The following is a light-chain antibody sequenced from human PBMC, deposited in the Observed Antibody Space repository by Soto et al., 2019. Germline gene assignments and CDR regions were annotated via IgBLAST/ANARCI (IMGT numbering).Light chain of an antibody. J-gene: IGLJ3*02. Sequence: QSALTQPASVSGSLGQSITISCTGTTSDVGGYNYVSWYQQHPGKAPKLIIYEVSHRPSGVSNRFSGSKSGNTASLTISGLQAEDEADYYCISYTTSITWVFGGGTKVTVL. CDR2: EVS. CDR3: ISYTTSITWV. CDR1: TSDVGGYNY. V-gene: IGLV2-14*01.